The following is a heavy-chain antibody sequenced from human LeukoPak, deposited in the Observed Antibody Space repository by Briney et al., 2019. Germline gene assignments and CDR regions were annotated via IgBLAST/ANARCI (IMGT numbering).Heavy chain of an antibody. CDR3: VRGHRDNWHLDFAH. J-gene: IGHJ4*02. V-gene: IGHV4-34*01. D-gene: IGHD1-20*01. CDR1: GGSFSGYY. Sequence: SETLSHACAVYGGSFSGYYWSWIRQPPGKGLEWIGEINHSGSTNYNPSLKSRVTISVDTSKNQFSLKLSSVTAADTAVYYCVRGHRDNWHLDFAHWGQGTLVTVSS. CDR2: INHSGST.